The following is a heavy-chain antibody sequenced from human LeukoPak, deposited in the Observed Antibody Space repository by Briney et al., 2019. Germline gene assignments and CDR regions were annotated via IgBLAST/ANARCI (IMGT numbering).Heavy chain of an antibody. D-gene: IGHD3-10*01. J-gene: IGHJ4*02. V-gene: IGHV3-23*01. CDR3: AKGLLWFGELSPVDY. CDR1: GFTFGSYG. Sequence: GGSLRLSCAASGFTFGSYGMSWVRQAPGKGLEWVSAISGSGGSTYYADSVKGRFTISRDNSKNTLYLQMNSLRAEDTAVYYCAKGLLWFGELSPVDYWGQGTLVTVSS. CDR2: ISGSGGST.